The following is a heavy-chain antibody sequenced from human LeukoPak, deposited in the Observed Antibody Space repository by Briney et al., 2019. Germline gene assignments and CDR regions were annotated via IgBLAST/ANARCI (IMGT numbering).Heavy chain of an antibody. CDR3: AADRRSHDFWSGYGMDV. Sequence: SVKVSCKASGFTFTSSAVQWVRQARGQRLEWIGWIVVGSGNTNYAQKFQERVTITRDMSASTAYMELSSLRSEDTAVYYCAADRRSHDFWSGYGMDVWGQGTTVTVSS. CDR1: GFTFTSSA. V-gene: IGHV1-58*01. CDR2: IVVGSGNT. D-gene: IGHD3-3*01. J-gene: IGHJ6*02.